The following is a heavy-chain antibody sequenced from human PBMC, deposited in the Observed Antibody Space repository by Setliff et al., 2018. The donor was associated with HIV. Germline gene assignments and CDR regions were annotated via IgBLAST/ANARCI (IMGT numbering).Heavy chain of an antibody. V-gene: IGHV3-33*08. CDR1: GFTFRSYG. J-gene: IGHJ4*02. Sequence: LRLSCAASGFTFRSYGMHWVRQAPGKGLESVALIWYDGTNKRYADSVKGRFTISRDNSKSTLFLQMNTLRAEDTAVYYCATDQQWLAQGWGGPHYWGQGTLVTVSS. D-gene: IGHD6-19*01. CDR3: ATDQQWLAQGWGGPHY. CDR2: IWYDGTNK.